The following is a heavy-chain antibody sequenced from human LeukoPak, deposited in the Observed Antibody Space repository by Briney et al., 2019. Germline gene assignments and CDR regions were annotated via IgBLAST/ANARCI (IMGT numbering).Heavy chain of an antibody. Sequence: PSETLSLTCTVSGGSISSSSYYWGWFRQPPGKGPEWIRTVYYSGITYYNPSLKSRVTISVDTSKNQFSLKLSSVTAADTAVYYCGRQSYDSSASPMFFDFWGQGTLVTVSS. CDR1: GGSISSSSYY. V-gene: IGHV4-39*01. J-gene: IGHJ4*02. D-gene: IGHD3-22*01. CDR3: GRQSYDSSASPMFFDF. CDR2: VYYSGIT.